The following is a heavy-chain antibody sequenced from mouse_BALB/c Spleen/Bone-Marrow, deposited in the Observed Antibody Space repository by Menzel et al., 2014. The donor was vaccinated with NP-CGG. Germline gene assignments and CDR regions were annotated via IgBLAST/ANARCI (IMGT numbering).Heavy chain of an antibody. D-gene: IGHD1-1*01. CDR3: ASHYYGSSYWYFDV. V-gene: IGHV1-31*01. CDR1: GYSFTGYY. Sequence: VQLQQSGPELVKPGASVKISCKASGYSFTGYYMHWVKQSHVKSLEWIGRINPYNGATSYNQNFKDKASLTVDKSSSTAYMELHSLTSEDSAVYYCASHYYGSSYWYFDVLGAGTTVTVSS. CDR2: INPYNGAT. J-gene: IGHJ1*01.